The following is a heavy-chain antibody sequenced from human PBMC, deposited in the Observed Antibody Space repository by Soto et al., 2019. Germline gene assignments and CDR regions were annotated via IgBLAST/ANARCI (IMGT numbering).Heavy chain of an antibody. CDR1: GFTFSSYS. Sequence: PGGSLRLSCAASGFTFSSYSMNWVRQAPGKGPEWVSSISRSAGNTYYADSVKGRFTISRDNAKNSMYLQMNSLRAEDTAVYYCARDQVPGLDAFDIWGPGTVVTVSS. CDR3: ARDQVPGLDAFDI. V-gene: IGHV3-21*01. CDR2: ISRSAGNT. J-gene: IGHJ3*02.